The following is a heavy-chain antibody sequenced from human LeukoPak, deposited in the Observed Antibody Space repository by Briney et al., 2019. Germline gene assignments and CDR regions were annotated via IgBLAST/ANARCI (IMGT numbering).Heavy chain of an antibody. CDR2: IYHSGST. CDR3: ARNTPVVENAFDI. Sequence: SETLSLTCTVSGYSISSGYYWGWIRQPPGKGLEWIGSIYHSGSTYYNPSLKSRVTISVDTSKNQFSLKLSSVTAADTAVYYCARNTPVVENAFDIWGQGTMVTVSS. D-gene: IGHD4-23*01. J-gene: IGHJ3*02. CDR1: GYSISSGYY. V-gene: IGHV4-38-2*02.